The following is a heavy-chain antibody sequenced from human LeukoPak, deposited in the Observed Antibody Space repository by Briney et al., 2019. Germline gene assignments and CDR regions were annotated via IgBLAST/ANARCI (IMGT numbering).Heavy chain of an antibody. V-gene: IGHV4-4*07. CDR1: GGSISSYY. J-gene: IGHJ4*02. CDR2: IYTSGST. D-gene: IGHD3-10*01. Sequence: SETLSLTCTVSGGSISSYYWSWIRQPPGKGLEWIGRIYTSGSTNYNPSLKSRVTISVDKSKNQFSLKLSSVTAADTAVYYCARSGADYYALFDCWGQGTLVTVSS. CDR3: ARSGADYYALFDC.